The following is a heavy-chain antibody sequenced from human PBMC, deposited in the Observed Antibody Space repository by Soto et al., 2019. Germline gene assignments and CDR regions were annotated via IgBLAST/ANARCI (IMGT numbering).Heavy chain of an antibody. D-gene: IGHD3-3*01. J-gene: IGHJ5*02. CDR2: IYYSGST. Sequence: SETLSLTCTVSGGSISSYYWSWIRQPPGKGLEWIGYIYYSGSTNYNPSLKSRVTISVDTSKNQFSLKLSSVTAADTAVYYCARGPDSRPTYDFWSGYRNWFDPWGQGTLVTVSS. CDR1: GGSISSYY. V-gene: IGHV4-59*01. CDR3: ARGPDSRPTYDFWSGYRNWFDP.